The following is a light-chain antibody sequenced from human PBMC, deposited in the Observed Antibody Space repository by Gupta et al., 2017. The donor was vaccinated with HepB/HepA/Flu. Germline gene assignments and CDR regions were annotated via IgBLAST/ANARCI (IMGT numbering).Light chain of an antibody. CDR2: SNN. V-gene: IGLV1-44*01. CDR1: SSNIGSNT. J-gene: IGLJ3*02. CDR3: APWDDSMNGRV. Sequence: QSVLPQPPSASRATGQRFTISCSGSSSNIGSNTVNWYQQFPGTTPKLLIFSNNRRLSGVPDRFSGSKSGTSATLSISGLQADDEADYYCAPWDDSMNGRVFGGGTKVTVL.